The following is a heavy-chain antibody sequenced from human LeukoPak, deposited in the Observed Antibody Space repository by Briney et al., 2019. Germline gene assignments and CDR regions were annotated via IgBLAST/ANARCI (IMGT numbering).Heavy chain of an antibody. D-gene: IGHD6-19*01. CDR2: INPNSGGT. CDR1: GYTFTGYY. CDR3: ARDRGVRIAVAGYDY. V-gene: IGHV1-2*02. J-gene: IGHJ4*02. Sequence: ASVKVSCKASGYTFTGYYMHWVRQAPGQGLEWMGWINPNSGGTNYAQKFQGRVTMTRDTSISTAYMELSRLRSDDTAVYYCARDRGVRIAVAGYDYWGQGTLVTVSS.